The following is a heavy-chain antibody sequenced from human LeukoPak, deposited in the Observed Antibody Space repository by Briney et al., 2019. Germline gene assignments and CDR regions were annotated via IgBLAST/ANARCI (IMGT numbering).Heavy chain of an antibody. CDR1: GHTFSNFW. CDR2: IKQDGSEK. CDR3: ARDGFGTGSN. D-gene: IGHD3-16*01. Sequence: GGSQRLSCAASGHTFSNFWMDWVRQAPGKGLEWVANIKQDGSEKNYVDSVKGRFIISRDSAKNSLYLQMNTLRADDTAVYYCARDGFGTGSNWGQGTLVTVSS. J-gene: IGHJ4*02. V-gene: IGHV3-7*03.